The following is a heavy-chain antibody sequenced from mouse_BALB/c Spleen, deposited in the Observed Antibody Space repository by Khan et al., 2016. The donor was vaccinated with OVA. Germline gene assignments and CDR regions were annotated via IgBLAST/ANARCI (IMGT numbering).Heavy chain of an antibody. V-gene: IGHV3-8*02. Sequence: VQLKESGPSLVKPSQTLSLTCSVTGDSITSGYWSWIRQFPGNKLEYMGYMIYTGYTDYNTSLKSRLAITRHTSKNQYYLQLNSGTTEDTATYYCARSTYRYAFAYWGQGTLVTVSA. CDR2: MIYTGYT. CDR3: ARSTYRYAFAY. J-gene: IGHJ3*01. CDR1: GDSITSGY. D-gene: IGHD2-14*01.